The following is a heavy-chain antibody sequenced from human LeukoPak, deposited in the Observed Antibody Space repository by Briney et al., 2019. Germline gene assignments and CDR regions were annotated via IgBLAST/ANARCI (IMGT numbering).Heavy chain of an antibody. D-gene: IGHD2-2*01. CDR1: GYSVSSGYY. J-gene: IGHJ5*02. Sequence: SETLSLTCTVSGYSVSSGYYWGWIRQPPGKGLEWIGSMYHSGDTYYNPSLKSRVTISVDTSKNQLSLKLSSVTAADTAVYYCARSKAHLSTSGYGTWFDPWGQGTLVTVSS. V-gene: IGHV4-38-2*02. CDR2: MYHSGDT. CDR3: ARSKAHLSTSGYGTWFDP.